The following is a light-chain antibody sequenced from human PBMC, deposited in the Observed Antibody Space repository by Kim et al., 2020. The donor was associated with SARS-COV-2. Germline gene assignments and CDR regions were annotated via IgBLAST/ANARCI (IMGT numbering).Light chain of an antibody. CDR1: QSISSH. Sequence: DIQRTQSPSSRTASVGDRVTITCRTTQSISSHLNWYQQNPGRAPKLLIYAASTLQGGVPSRFSGSGSETDFTLTISSLQPDDFATYFCQQRYITPFTFGPGTKVDIK. CDR2: AAS. J-gene: IGKJ3*01. V-gene: IGKV1-39*01. CDR3: QQRYITPFT.